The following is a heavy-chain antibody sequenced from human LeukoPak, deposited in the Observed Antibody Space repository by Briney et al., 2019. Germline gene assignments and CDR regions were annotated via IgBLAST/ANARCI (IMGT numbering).Heavy chain of an antibody. CDR3: ARGHHFSHYYDSSGYFRAFDI. CDR2: IYYSGST. Sequence: PSETLSLTCTVSGGSISSGDYYWSWIRQPPGKGLEWIGYIYYSGSTYYNPSLKSRVTISVDTSKNQFSLKLSSVTAADTAVYYCARGHHFSHYYDSSGYFRAFDIWGQGTMVTVSS. D-gene: IGHD3-22*01. J-gene: IGHJ3*02. CDR1: GGSISSGDYY. V-gene: IGHV4-30-4*01.